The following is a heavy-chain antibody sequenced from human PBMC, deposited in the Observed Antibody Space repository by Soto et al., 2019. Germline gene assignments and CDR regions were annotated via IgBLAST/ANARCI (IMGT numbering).Heavy chain of an antibody. D-gene: IGHD2-15*01. CDR3: APHVSCRGGSCHYDDFAI. V-gene: IGHV3-23*01. J-gene: IGHJ3*02. CDR1: GFTVSSHA. Sequence: EVQVLESGGGLVQPGGSLRLSCEGSGFTVSSHAMTWIRQAPGKGPEWVSTVTADGGTYYADSVKGRFAMSRDTSENTLSLQMNSLGAEHTAASYCAPHVSCRGGSCHYDDFAIRGQGTLVTVSS. CDR2: VTADGGT.